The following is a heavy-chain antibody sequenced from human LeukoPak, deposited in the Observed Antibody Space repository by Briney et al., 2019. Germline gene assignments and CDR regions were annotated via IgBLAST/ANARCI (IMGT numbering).Heavy chain of an antibody. CDR3: ARSRAEYFQH. CDR2: IYYSGST. J-gene: IGHJ1*01. V-gene: IGHV4-59*12. Sequence: SETLSLTCTVSGGSISSYYWSWIRQPPGKGLEWIGYIYYSGSTNYNPSLKSRVTISVDTSKNQFSLKLSSVTAADTAVYYCARSRAEYFQHWGQGTLVTVSS. CDR1: GGSISSYY.